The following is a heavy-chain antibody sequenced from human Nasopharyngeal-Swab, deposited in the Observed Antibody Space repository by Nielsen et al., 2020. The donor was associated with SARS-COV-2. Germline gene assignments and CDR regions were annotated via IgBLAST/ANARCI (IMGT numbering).Heavy chain of an antibody. CDR3: ARAKGYYDSSGYYYYYYMDV. D-gene: IGHD3-22*01. CDR1: GGSISSYY. Sequence: GSLRLSCTVSGGSISSYYWSWIRQPPGKGLEWIGYIYYSGSTNYNPSLESRVTISVDTSKNQFSLKLSSVTAADTAVYYCARAKGYYDSSGYYYYYYMDVWGKGTTVTVSS. CDR2: IYYSGST. J-gene: IGHJ6*03. V-gene: IGHV4-59*01.